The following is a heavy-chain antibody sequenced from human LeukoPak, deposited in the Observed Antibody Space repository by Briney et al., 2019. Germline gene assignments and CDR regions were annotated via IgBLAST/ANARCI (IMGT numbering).Heavy chain of an antibody. CDR2: ISGDGGST. Sequence: GGSLRLSCAASGFTFDDYAMHWVRQAPGKGLEWVSLISGDGGSTYYADSVKGRFTISRDNSKNSLYLQMNSLRTEDTALYYCAKQSGAVAGLKGHFDLWGRGTLVTVSS. CDR1: GFTFDDYA. V-gene: IGHV3-43*02. D-gene: IGHD6-19*01. J-gene: IGHJ2*01. CDR3: AKQSGAVAGLKGHFDL.